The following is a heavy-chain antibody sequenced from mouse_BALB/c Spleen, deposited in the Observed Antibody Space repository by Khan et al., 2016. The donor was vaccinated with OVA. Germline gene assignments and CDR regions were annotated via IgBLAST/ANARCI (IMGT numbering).Heavy chain of an antibody. D-gene: IGHD1-1*01. CDR2: ISYSGTT. CDR3: ARQNYYGYAMDY. CDR1: GYSITSDYA. Sequence: EVKLLESGPGLVKLSQSLSLTCTVTGYSITSDYAWNWLRQFPGNKLEWMGYISYSGTTSYNPSLKSRISITRDTSKNQFFLQLNSVTSEDTATYYCARQNYYGYAMDYWGQGTSVTVSS. V-gene: IGHV3-2*02. J-gene: IGHJ4*01.